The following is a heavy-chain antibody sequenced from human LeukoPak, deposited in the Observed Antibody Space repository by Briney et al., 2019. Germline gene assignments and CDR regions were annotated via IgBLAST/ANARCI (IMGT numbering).Heavy chain of an antibody. D-gene: IGHD6-13*01. Sequence: GGSLRLSCAASGFTFNSYGMHWVRQAPGKGLEWVANIKQDGSEKYYVDSVKGRFTISRDNAKNSLYLQMNSLRAEDTAVYYCASGGIAAAAPADYWGQGTLVTVSS. CDR3: ASGGIAAAAPADY. CDR2: IKQDGSEK. V-gene: IGHV3-7*01. CDR1: GFTFNSYG. J-gene: IGHJ4*02.